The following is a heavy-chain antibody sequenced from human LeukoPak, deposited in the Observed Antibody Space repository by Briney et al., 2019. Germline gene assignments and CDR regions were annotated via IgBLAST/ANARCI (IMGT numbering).Heavy chain of an antibody. Sequence: SETLSLTCTVSGGSISSTSYYWGWIRQPPGKGLEWIGSIYCSGSMYYNPSLKSRVTMSVDTSKNQLSLKLSSVTAADTAVYYCAREHYYYDSSGYYSDYFDYWGQGTLVTVSS. CDR3: AREHYYYDSSGYYSDYFDY. CDR2: IYCSGSM. CDR1: GGSISSTSYY. J-gene: IGHJ4*02. V-gene: IGHV4-39*07. D-gene: IGHD3-22*01.